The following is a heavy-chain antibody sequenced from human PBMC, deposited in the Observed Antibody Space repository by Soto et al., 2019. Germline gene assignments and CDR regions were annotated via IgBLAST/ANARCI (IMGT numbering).Heavy chain of an antibody. CDR2: ISYDGSNK. J-gene: IGHJ4*02. V-gene: IGHV3-30*03. CDR1: GFTVTEIY. D-gene: IGHD4-4*01. Sequence: GGSLRLSCVASGFTVTEIYMHWVRQAPGKGLEWVAVISYDGSNKYYADSVKGRFTISRDNSKNTLYLQMNSLRAEGTAVYYCATGPARVKYYFDYWGQGTLVTVSS. CDR3: ATGPARVKYYFDY.